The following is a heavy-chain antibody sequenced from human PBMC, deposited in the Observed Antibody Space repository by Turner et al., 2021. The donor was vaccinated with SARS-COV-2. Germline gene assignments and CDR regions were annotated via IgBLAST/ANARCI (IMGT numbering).Heavy chain of an antibody. V-gene: IGHV4-39*01. CDR1: GGSISSSSYY. CDR2: IYYSGST. J-gene: IGHJ5*02. D-gene: IGHD6-13*01. Sequence: QLQLQESGLGLVKPSETLSLTCTVSGGSISSSSYYWGWIRQPPGKGLEWIGSIYYSGSTYYNPSLKSRVTISVDTSKNQFSLKLSSVTAADTAVYYCARHWEVAAAAYLARFDPWGQGTLVTVSS. CDR3: ARHWEVAAAAYLARFDP.